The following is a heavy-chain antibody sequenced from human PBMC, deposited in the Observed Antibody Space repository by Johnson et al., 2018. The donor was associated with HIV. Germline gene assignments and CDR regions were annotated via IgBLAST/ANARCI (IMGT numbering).Heavy chain of an antibody. CDR3: ARDSDSSLKGDI. V-gene: IGHV3-43*01. Sequence: VQLVESGGVVVQPGGSLRLSCAASGFTFDDYTMHWVRQAPGKGLEWVSLISGSGTNHSDSVKGRFTISRENSKNTLYLQMNSLRAEDTAVYYCARDSDSSLKGDIWGQGTMVTVSS. CDR1: GFTFDDYT. D-gene: IGHD6-13*01. CDR2: ISGSGT. J-gene: IGHJ3*02.